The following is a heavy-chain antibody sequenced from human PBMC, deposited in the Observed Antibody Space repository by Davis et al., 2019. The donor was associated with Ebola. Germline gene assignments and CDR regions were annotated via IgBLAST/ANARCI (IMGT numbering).Heavy chain of an antibody. CDR2: TFYRGST. Sequence: PSETLSLTCTVSSGSISGYYWTWIRQSPGKGLEWIGYTFYRGSTSYSPSLKSRVTISVDTSRNQFSLNLNSVTAADTAVYYCARAGRGFNVDYWGQGTLVRVSS. D-gene: IGHD1-1*01. CDR1: SGSISGYY. J-gene: IGHJ4*02. V-gene: IGHV4-59*01. CDR3: ARAGRGFNVDY.